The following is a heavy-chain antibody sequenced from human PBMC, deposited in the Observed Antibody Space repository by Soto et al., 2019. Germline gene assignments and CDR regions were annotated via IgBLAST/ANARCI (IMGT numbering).Heavy chain of an antibody. CDR2: TSYDEKNK. J-gene: IGHJ4*02. V-gene: IGHV3-30*04. D-gene: IGHD6-19*01. CDR3: ARAYSSGWSLPFDY. Sequence: GGSLRLSCAASGFTFNNYAMHWVRQAPGKGLEWVAVTSYDEKNKYYTDSVKGRFTISRDNSKNTLYLQMNNLRTEDTAVYYCARAYSSGWSLPFDYWGQGTLVTVSS. CDR1: GFTFNNYA.